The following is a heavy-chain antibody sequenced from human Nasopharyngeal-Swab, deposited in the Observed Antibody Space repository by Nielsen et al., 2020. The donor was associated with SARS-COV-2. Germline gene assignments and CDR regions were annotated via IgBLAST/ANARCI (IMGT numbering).Heavy chain of an antibody. J-gene: IGHJ6*02. CDR1: GYTFTRQY. V-gene: IGHV1-69*13. CDR2: IIPIFGTA. D-gene: IGHD6-19*01. Sequence: SVKVSCKASGYTFTRQYIHWVRQAPGQGLEWMGGIIPIFGTANYAQKFQGRVTITADESTSTAYMELSSLRSEDTAVYYCARGGYSSGWPDRYGMDVWGQGTTVTVSS. CDR3: ARGGYSSGWPDRYGMDV.